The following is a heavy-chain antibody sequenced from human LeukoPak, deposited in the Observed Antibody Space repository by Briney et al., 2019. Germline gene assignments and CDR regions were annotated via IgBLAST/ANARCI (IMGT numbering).Heavy chain of an antibody. CDR1: GFTFSTYG. CDR2: IRYDGSDK. V-gene: IGHV3-30*02. J-gene: IGHJ6*03. CDR3: AKVLSSPYYYYYMNV. Sequence: GGSLRLSCAASGFTFSTYGMHWVRQAPGKGLEWVAFIRYDGSDKYYADSVKGRFIISRDNSKNTLYLQMNSLRPEDTAVYYCAKVLSSPYYYYYMNVWGKGTTVTVSS. D-gene: IGHD6-13*01.